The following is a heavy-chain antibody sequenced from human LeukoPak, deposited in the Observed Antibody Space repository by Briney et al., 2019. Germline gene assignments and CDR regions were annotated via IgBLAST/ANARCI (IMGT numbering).Heavy chain of an antibody. D-gene: IGHD2-15*01. CDR1: GFTFSSYW. CDR3: ARVALVMEAPTDCSFDS. V-gene: IGHV3-7*01. Sequence: GGSLRLSCAASGFTFSSYWMSWVRQAPGKGLEWVANINKDGNKKYYVDSVKGRFTFSRDNAKNSLYLQMNSLRAEDTAVYYCARVALVMEAPTDCSFDSWGQGTLVTVSS. CDR2: INKDGNKK. J-gene: IGHJ4*02.